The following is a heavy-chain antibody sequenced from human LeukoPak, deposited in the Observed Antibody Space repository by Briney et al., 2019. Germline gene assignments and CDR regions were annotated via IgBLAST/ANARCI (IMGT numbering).Heavy chain of an antibody. J-gene: IGHJ4*02. CDR2: INWNGGIT. CDR3: ARVLVGATNGFDF. Sequence: GGSLRLSCAASGFTFDAYGMSWVRHAPGKGLEWVSGINWNGGITAYADSVKGRFTISRDNTKRSLNLQMSSLRAEDTAFYHCARVLVGATNGFDFWGQGALVTVSS. CDR1: GFTFDAYG. V-gene: IGHV3-20*01. D-gene: IGHD1-26*01.